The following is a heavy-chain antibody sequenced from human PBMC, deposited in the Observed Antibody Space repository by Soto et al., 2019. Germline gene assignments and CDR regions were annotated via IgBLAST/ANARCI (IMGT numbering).Heavy chain of an antibody. CDR1: GFIFSGSI. Sequence: QLEESGGGVVQPGKSLRLSCAASGFIFSGSIMYWVRQAPGKGLDWVATISYYGNNKDYADSVKGRFTISRDNSKNTLFLQMNSLKVEDTAIYYCARPSYFNSSGYFAYWGQGTLVTVSS. J-gene: IGHJ4*02. V-gene: IGHV3-30-3*01. D-gene: IGHD3-22*01. CDR3: ARPSYFNSSGYFAY. CDR2: ISYYGNNK.